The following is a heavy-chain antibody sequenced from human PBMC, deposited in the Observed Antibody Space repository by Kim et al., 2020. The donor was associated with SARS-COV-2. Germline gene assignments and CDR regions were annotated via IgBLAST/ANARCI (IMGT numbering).Heavy chain of an antibody. D-gene: IGHD3-10*01. Sequence: ASVKVSCKASGYTFTSYGISWVRQAPGQGLEWMGWISAYNGNTNYAQKLQGRVTMTTDTSTSTAYMELRSLRSDDTAVYYCARDQQGSTYGSGSCYKPHRDNWFDRWGQGTLVTVSS. J-gene: IGHJ5*02. CDR1: GYTFTSYG. CDR3: ARDQQGSTYGSGSCYKPHRDNWFDR. V-gene: IGHV1-18*01. CDR2: ISAYNGNT.